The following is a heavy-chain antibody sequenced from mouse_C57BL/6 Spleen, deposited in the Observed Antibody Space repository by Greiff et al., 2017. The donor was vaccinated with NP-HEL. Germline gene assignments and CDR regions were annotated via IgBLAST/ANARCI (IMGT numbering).Heavy chain of an antibody. CDR1: GFTFTDYY. CDR3: ARGAMDY. Sequence: EVNVVESGGGLVQPGGSLSLSCAASGFTFTDYYMSWVRQPPGKALEWLGFIRNKANGYTTEYSASVKGRFTISRDKSQSILYLQMNALRAEDSATYYCARGAMDYWGQGTSVTVSS. V-gene: IGHV7-3*01. J-gene: IGHJ4*01. CDR2: IRNKANGYTT.